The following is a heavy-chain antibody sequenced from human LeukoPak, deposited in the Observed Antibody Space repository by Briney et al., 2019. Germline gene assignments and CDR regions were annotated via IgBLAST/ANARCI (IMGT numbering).Heavy chain of an antibody. CDR2: ITGTHYTT. Sequence: GGSLRLSCAASGFTLSTFAMTWVRQAPGKGLEWVSSITGTHYTTYNTDSVKGRFTISRDNSKNTLYLQMNSLRADDTAVYYCTKDPNGDYVGAFDPWGQGTPVTVSS. CDR1: GFTLSTFA. D-gene: IGHD4-17*01. V-gene: IGHV3-23*01. J-gene: IGHJ5*02. CDR3: TKDPNGDYVGAFDP.